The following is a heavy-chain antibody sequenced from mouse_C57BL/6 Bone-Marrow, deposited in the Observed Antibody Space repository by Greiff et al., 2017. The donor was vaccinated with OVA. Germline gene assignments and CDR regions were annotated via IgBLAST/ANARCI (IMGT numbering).Heavy chain of an antibody. CDR1: GFNIKDDY. D-gene: IGHD2-5*01. CDR2: IDPENGDT. CDR3: TTDYSNYLDY. V-gene: IGHV14-4*01. Sequence: VHVKQSGAELVRPGASVKLSCTASGFNIKDDYMHWVKQRPEQGLEWIGWIDPENGDTEYASKFQGKATITADTSSNTAYLQLSSLTSEDTAVYYCTTDYSNYLDYWGQGTTLTVSS. J-gene: IGHJ2*01.